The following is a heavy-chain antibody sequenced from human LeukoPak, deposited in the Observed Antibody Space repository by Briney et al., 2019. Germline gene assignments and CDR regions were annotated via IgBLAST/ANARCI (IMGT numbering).Heavy chain of an antibody. D-gene: IGHD4/OR15-4a*01. Sequence: PGGSLRLSCAASVFTFSSYAMNWVRQAPGKGLQWVSTIGSGSDTHYADSVKGRFTISRDNSKNTLYLQMNRLRVEDTALYYCAKYGSVGAVRYFDSWGQGTLVTVSS. J-gene: IGHJ4*02. CDR2: IGSGSDT. CDR3: AKYGSVGAVRYFDS. CDR1: VFTFSSYA. V-gene: IGHV3-23*01.